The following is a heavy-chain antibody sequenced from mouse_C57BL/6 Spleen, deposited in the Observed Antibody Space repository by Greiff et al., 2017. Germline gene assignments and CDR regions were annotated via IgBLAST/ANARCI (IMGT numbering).Heavy chain of an antibody. CDR2: FYPGSGSI. Sequence: QVQLQHSGAELVKPGASVKLSCKASGYTFTEYTIHWVKQRSGQGLEWIGWFYPGSGSIKYNEKFKDKATLTVDTSSSTAYMQLSSLTSEDSAVYYCARGVTTDYWGQGTTLTVSS. CDR3: ARGVTTDY. J-gene: IGHJ2*01. D-gene: IGHD2-2*01. V-gene: IGHV1-62-2*01. CDR1: GYTFTEYT.